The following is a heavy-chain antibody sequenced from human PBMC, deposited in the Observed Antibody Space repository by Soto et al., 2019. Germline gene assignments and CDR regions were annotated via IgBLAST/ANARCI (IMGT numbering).Heavy chain of an antibody. CDR2: INHSGST. J-gene: IGHJ5*02. V-gene: IGHV4-34*01. CDR1: GGSFSGYY. Sequence: SETLSLTCAVYGGSFSGYYWSWIRQPPGKGLEWIGEINHSGSTNYNPSLKSRVTISVDTSKNQFALKLSSVTAADTAVYYCASTNCSGGSCLGNWFDPWGQGTLVTVSS. D-gene: IGHD2-15*01. CDR3: ASTNCSGGSCLGNWFDP.